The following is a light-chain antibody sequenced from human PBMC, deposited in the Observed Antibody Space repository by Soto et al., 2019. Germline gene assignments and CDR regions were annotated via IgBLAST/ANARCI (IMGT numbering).Light chain of an antibody. J-gene: IGKJ1*01. Sequence: EILMTQSPVTLSVSPGERATLSCRASQSVSSSYLAWYQQKPGQAPRLLIYGASSRATGIPDRFSGSGSGTDFTLTISRLEPEDFAVYYCQQYGSSMWTFGQGTKVDIK. CDR2: GAS. V-gene: IGKV3-20*01. CDR1: QSVSSSY. CDR3: QQYGSSMWT.